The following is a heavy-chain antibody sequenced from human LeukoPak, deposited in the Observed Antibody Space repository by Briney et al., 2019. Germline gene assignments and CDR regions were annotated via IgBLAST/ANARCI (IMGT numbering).Heavy chain of an antibody. CDR1: GFTFANFG. Sequence: GGSLRLSCAASGFTFANFGMSWVRQAPGKGLEWVSSIIGGAGSTYYADSVKGRFTISRDNSNSMLYFHMNSLRAEDTAVYYCAKEVSSAGWHGLENWGQGTLVTVSS. D-gene: IGHD6-25*01. CDR3: AKEVSSAGWHGLEN. J-gene: IGHJ4*02. V-gene: IGHV3-23*01. CDR2: IIGGAGST.